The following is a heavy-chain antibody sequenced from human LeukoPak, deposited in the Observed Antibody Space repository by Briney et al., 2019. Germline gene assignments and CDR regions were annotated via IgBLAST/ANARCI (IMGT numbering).Heavy chain of an antibody. Sequence: ASVKVSCKASGYTFTSYDINWVRQATGRGLEWMGWMNPNSGNTGYAQKFQGRVTMTRNTSISTAYMELSSLRSEDTAVYSCARDQGYQLLYGNYYYYGMDVWGQGTTVTVSS. J-gene: IGHJ6*02. D-gene: IGHD2-2*02. CDR2: MNPNSGNT. V-gene: IGHV1-8*01. CDR1: GYTFTSYD. CDR3: ARDQGYQLLYGNYYYYGMDV.